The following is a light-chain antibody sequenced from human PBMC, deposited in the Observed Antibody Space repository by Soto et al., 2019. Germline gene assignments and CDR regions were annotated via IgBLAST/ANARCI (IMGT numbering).Light chain of an antibody. Sequence: QSVLTQPSSVSGSPGQSITISCTGTSSDVGGYIYVSWYQQHPGKAPKLMIYEVSNRPSGVSNRFSGSKSGNTASLTISGLQAEDEADYYCSSYTSSSTRVFSGGTKVTVL. CDR1: SSDVGGYIY. CDR2: EVS. J-gene: IGLJ3*02. CDR3: SSYTSSSTRV. V-gene: IGLV2-14*01.